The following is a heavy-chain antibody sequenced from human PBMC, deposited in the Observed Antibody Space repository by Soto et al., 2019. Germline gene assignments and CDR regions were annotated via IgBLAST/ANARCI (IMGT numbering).Heavy chain of an antibody. CDR2: IDPSDSYT. V-gene: IGHV5-10-1*01. CDR3: ARRDSSSWYQNYGMDV. D-gene: IGHD6-13*01. J-gene: IGHJ6*02. CDR1: GYSFTSYW. Sequence: PGESLKISCKGSGYSFTSYWISWVRQMPGKGLEWMGRIDPSDSYTNYSPSFQGHVTISADKSISTAYLQWSSLKASDTAMYYCARRDSSSWYQNYGMDVWAQGTTVTVSS.